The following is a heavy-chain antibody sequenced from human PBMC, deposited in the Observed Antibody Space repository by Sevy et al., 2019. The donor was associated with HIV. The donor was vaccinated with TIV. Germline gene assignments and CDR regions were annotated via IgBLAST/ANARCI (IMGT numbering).Heavy chain of an antibody. D-gene: IGHD3-3*01. J-gene: IGHJ3*02. CDR1: RFTFSSYA. V-gene: IGHV3-23*01. CDR3: AKFFPHDAFDI. Sequence: GGSLRLSCAASRFTFSSYAMSWVRLAPGKGLEWVSAISAGGSTFYADFVKARFTISRDNSKNTLYLQMNSLRVEDTAVYYSAKFFPHDAFDIWGQGTMVTVSS. CDR2: ISAGGST.